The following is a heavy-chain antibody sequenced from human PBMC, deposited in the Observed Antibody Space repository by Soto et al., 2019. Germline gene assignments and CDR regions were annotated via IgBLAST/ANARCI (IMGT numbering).Heavy chain of an antibody. CDR1: GFTVTSHA. CDR2: ISYDGRNK. CDR3: VKDGSSGWPYYYGMDV. D-gene: IGHD6-19*01. V-gene: IGHV3-30*18. Sequence: VQLLESGGGAVQRGGSLRLSCAASGFTVTSHAMSWVRQAPGKGLEWVAVISYDGRNKYYADSVKGRFTISRDNSKNTLYLQMSSLRAEDTAVYYCVKDGSSGWPYYYGMDVWGQGTTVTVSS. J-gene: IGHJ6*02.